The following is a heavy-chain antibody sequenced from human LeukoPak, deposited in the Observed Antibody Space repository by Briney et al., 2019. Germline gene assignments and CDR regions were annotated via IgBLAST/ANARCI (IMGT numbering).Heavy chain of an antibody. V-gene: IGHV3-23*01. D-gene: IGHD3-22*01. Sequence: GGSLRLSRAASGFTFSSYAMSWVRQAPGKGLEWVSAISGSGGSTYHADSVKGRFTISRDNYKNTLYLQMNSLRAEDTAVYYCAKGNGGYYYDSTGYRDGYFDYWGQGALVTVSS. CDR3: AKGNGGYYYDSTGYRDGYFDY. CDR1: GFTFSSYA. J-gene: IGHJ4*02. CDR2: ISGSGGST.